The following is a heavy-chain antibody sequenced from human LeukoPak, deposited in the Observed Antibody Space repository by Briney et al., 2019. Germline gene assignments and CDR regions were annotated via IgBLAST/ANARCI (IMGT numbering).Heavy chain of an antibody. J-gene: IGHJ4*02. CDR3: AKEHRIAARPGGFDY. CDR1: GFTLSTYA. CDR2: LLISAGST. Sequence: GGSLRLSCAASGFTLSTYAVSWVRQAPGKGLEWVSGLLISAGSTYYADSVKGRFTISRDNSKNTLYLQMNSLRGEDTAVYYCAKEHRIAARPGGFDYWGQGTLVTVSS. V-gene: IGHV3-23*01. D-gene: IGHD6-6*01.